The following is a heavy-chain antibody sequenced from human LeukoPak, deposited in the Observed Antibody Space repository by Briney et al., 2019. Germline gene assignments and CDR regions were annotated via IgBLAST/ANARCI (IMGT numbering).Heavy chain of an antibody. CDR3: ARGQPILGYCSGGSYYGGGFDY. Sequence: PGGSLRLSCAASGFTFDDYGRSWVRQAPGKGLEWFSGINWNGGSTGYADSVKGRFTISRDNAKNSLYLQMNSLRAEDTALYYSARGQPILGYCSGGSYYGGGFDYWGQGTLVTVSS. D-gene: IGHD2-15*01. J-gene: IGHJ4*02. CDR1: GFTFDDYG. V-gene: IGHV3-20*04. CDR2: INWNGGST.